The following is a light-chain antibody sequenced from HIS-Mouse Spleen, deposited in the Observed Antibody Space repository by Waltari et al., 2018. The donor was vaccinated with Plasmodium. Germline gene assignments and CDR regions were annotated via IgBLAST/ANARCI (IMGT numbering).Light chain of an antibody. V-gene: IGLV1-47*01. Sequence: QSVLTQPPSPSGTPGPRVTISCSGSSSNIGSNYAYWYQQLPGTAPKLLIYRNNQRPSGVPDRFSGSKSGTSASLAISGLRSEDEADYYCAAWDDSLSGWVFGGGTKLTVL. CDR2: RNN. CDR1: SSNIGSNY. CDR3: AAWDDSLSGWV. J-gene: IGLJ3*02.